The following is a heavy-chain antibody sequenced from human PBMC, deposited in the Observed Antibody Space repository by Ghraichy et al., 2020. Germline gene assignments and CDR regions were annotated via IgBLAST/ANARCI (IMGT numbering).Heavy chain of an antibody. D-gene: IGHD2-15*01. CDR2: IYYSGST. CDR1: GGSISSYY. Sequence: SETLSLTCTVSGGSISSYYWSWIRQPPGKGLEWIGYIYYSGSTNYNPSLKSRVTISVDTSKNQFSLKLSSVTAADTAVYFCARVQFGCSGGSCYSENAFDIWGQGTMVTVSS. CDR3: ARVQFGCSGGSCYSENAFDI. V-gene: IGHV4-59*01. J-gene: IGHJ3*02.